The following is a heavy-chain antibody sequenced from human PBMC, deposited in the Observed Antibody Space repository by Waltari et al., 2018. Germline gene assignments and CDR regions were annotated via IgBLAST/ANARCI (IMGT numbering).Heavy chain of an antibody. CDR2: INHSGST. J-gene: IGHJ5*02. CDR1: GGSFSGYY. D-gene: IGHD1-7*01. Sequence: QAQLQQWGAGLLKPSETLSLTCAVYGGSFSGYYWSWICQPPGKGLEWIGEINHSGSTNYNPSLKSRVTISVDTSKNQFSLKLSSVTAADTAVYYCARGYLYNWNYGDWFDPWGQGTLVTVSS. CDR3: ARGYLYNWNYGDWFDP. V-gene: IGHV4-34*01.